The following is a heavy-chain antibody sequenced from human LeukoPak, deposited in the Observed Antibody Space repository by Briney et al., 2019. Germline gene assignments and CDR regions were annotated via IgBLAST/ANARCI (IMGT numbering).Heavy chain of an antibody. Sequence: ASVKVSCKASGYSSTDYYIYWVRQAPGQGLEWMGCIKPNSGDTNYVQKFEGRVTMTRDTSISTAYMELSSLRSDDTAVYYCATKKYSGSFYAFWGQGTLVTVSS. D-gene: IGHD1-26*01. CDR3: ATKKYSGSFYAF. CDR1: GYSSTDYY. V-gene: IGHV1-2*02. CDR2: IKPNSGDT. J-gene: IGHJ4*02.